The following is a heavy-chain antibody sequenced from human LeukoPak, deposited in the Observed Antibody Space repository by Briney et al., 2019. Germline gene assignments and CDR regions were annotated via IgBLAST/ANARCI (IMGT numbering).Heavy chain of an antibody. J-gene: IGHJ4*02. V-gene: IGHV4-39*01. D-gene: IGHD7-27*01. CDR3: VRLVSLTGGLDN. CDR2: IFYSGTT. Sequence: SETLSLTCTVSGGSISSSSYYWAWVRQPPGKGLEWIASIFYSGTTYYNPSLKSRVIISVDTSKNQFSVKLTSVTAADTALYYCVRLVSLTGGLDNWGQGTLVTVSS. CDR1: GGSISSSSYY.